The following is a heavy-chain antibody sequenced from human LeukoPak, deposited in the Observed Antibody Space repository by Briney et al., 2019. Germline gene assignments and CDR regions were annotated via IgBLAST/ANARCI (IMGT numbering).Heavy chain of an antibody. CDR1: GYTLTSYG. D-gene: IGHD4-17*01. CDR2: MNPNSGNT. V-gene: IGHV1-8*02. J-gene: IGHJ4*02. CDR3: ARGDHDYGDYVEG. Sequence: GASVKVSCKASGYTLTSYGINWVRQATGQGLEWMGWMNPNSGNTGYAQKFQGRVTMTRNTSISTAYMELSSLRSEDTAVYYCARGDHDYGDYVEGWGQGTLVTVSS.